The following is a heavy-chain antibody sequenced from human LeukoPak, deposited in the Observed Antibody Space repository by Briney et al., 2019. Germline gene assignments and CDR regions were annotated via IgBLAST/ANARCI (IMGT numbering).Heavy chain of an antibody. D-gene: IGHD5/OR15-5a*01. CDR2: SYYSWST. V-gene: IGHV4-39*01. J-gene: IGHJ4*02. CDR3: ATLVSTRYYFDY. Sequence: SETLSLTCAVSGGSISSNSYYWGWIRQPPGKGLEWIGSSYYSWSTYYNPSLKSRVTISIDTSKNQCSLRLTSVTAADTAVYFCATLVSTRYYFDYWGQGTLVTVSS. CDR1: GGSISSNSYY.